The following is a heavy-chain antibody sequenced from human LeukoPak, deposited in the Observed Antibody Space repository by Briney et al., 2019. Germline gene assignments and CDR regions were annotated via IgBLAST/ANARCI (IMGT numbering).Heavy chain of an antibody. J-gene: IGHJ4*02. V-gene: IGHV4-59*12. CDR3: ARGGDRSSWSIDY. Sequence: SETLSLTCAVYGGSFSGYYWSWIRQPPGKGLEWIGYIYYTGNMLYSPPLKSRVTISVDTSKNQFSLKLKSVTAADTAVYYCARGGDRSSWSIDYWGQGTLVTVSS. D-gene: IGHD6-13*01. CDR1: GGSFSGYY. CDR2: IYYTGNM.